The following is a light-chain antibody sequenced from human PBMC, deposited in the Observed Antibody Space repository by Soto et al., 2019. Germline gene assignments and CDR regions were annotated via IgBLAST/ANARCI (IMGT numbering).Light chain of an antibody. CDR1: SSDVGKYDR. Sequence: QSALTQPPSVSGSPGQSVTISCTGTSSDVGKYDRVSWYQQPPGTAPKLIIYEVTNRPSGVPARFSGSKSGNTASLTISGLQAEDEAHNHCRAYTSTSRHVFGAGTKVTVL. J-gene: IGLJ1*01. V-gene: IGLV2-18*02. CDR2: EVT. CDR3: RAYTSTSRHV.